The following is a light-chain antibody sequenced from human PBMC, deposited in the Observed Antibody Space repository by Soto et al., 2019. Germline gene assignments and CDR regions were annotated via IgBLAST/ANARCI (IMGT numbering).Light chain of an antibody. CDR1: QSVSTK. CDR3: QQYNKWPPYT. CDR2: GAS. Sequence: EIVMTQSPATLSVSPGERATLSCRASQSVSTKLAWYQQKLGQAPRLLICGASTRATGIPARFSGSGSGTEFTLTISSLESEDFAVYYCQQYNKWPPYTFGQGTKVDIK. J-gene: IGKJ2*01. V-gene: IGKV3-15*01.